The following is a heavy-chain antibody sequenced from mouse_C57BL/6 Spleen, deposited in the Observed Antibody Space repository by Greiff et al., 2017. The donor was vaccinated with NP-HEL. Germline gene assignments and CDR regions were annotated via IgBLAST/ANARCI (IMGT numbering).Heavy chain of an antibody. V-gene: IGHV1-82*01. J-gene: IGHJ3*01. CDR3: ARLDGYGPWFAY. CDR2: IYPGDGDT. D-gene: IGHD2-2*01. CDR1: GYAFSSSW. Sequence: VQLQESGPELVKPGASVKISCKASGYAFSSSWMNWVKQRPGKGLEWIGRIYPGDGDTNYNGKFKGKATLTADKSSSTAYMQLSSLTSEDSAVYFCARLDGYGPWFAYWGQGTLVTVSA.